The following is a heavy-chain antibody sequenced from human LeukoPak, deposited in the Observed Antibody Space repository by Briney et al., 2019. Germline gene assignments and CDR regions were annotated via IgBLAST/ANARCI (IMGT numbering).Heavy chain of an antibody. V-gene: IGHV3-74*01. CDR3: ARGRKYSYGTYYYGLDV. Sequence: PGGSLRLSCDASGFTFYSYWMHWVRQAPGKGLVWVSRINTDGSSTTYADSVKGRFTISRDNARNTLYLQMSSLRAEDTAVYYCARGRKYSYGTYYYGLDVWGQGTTVTVCS. D-gene: IGHD5-18*01. CDR2: INTDGSST. CDR1: GFTFYSYW. J-gene: IGHJ6*02.